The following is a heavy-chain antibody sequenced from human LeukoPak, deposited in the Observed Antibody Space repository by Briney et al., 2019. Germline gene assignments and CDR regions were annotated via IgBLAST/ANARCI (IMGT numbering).Heavy chain of an antibody. V-gene: IGHV1-8*01. J-gene: IGHJ6*03. Sequence: ASLKVSSKASGYTFTSSDINWVRQATGQGLEWMGWMNPNSGNTGYAQKFQGRATMTRNTSISTAYMELSSLRSEDTAVYYCARGSCGTLYYYYYCYYYMDVWGKGTTVTVSS. D-gene: IGHD3-16*02. CDR1: GYTFTSSD. CDR3: ARGSCGTLYYYYYCYYYMDV. CDR2: MNPNSGNT.